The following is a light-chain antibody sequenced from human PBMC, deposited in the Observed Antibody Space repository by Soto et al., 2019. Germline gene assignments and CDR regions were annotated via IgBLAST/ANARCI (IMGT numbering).Light chain of an antibody. V-gene: IGKV1-5*03. CDR2: KAS. Sequence: DIQVTQSPSTLSASVGDRVIITCRASQSISSWLAWYQQRPGKAPNLLIYKASSLESGVPSRFGGSGSGTEFTLTISSLQPDDSATYYCQQYDNYPVTFGQGTKVEIK. CDR1: QSISSW. J-gene: IGKJ2*01. CDR3: QQYDNYPVT.